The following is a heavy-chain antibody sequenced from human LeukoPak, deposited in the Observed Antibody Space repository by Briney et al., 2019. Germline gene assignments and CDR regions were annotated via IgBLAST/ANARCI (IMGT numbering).Heavy chain of an antibody. J-gene: IGHJ4*02. CDR1: GFTFSSYW. CDR3: ARGGGFLDH. Sequence: GGSRRLSCGASGFTFSSYWLSWVRQAPGRGLEWLAKIMQDGSEKNYVDSVKGRFTISRDNAKNSLYLQMNSLRAEDTAVYYCARGGGFLDHWGQGTLVTVSS. CDR2: IMQDGSEK. V-gene: IGHV3-7*01. D-gene: IGHD2-15*01.